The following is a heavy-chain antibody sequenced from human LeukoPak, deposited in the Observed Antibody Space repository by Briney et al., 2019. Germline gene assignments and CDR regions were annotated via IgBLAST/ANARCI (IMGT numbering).Heavy chain of an antibody. CDR1: GGTFSSYA. J-gene: IGHJ4*02. CDR2: IIPILGIA. CDR3: ARSSRGFWSGYFDY. Sequence: GASVKVSCKASGGTFSSYAISWVRQAPGQGLEWMGRIIPILGIANYAQKFQGRVTITADKSTNTAYMELRSLGSDDTAVYYCARSSRGFWSGYFDYWGQGTLVTVSS. V-gene: IGHV1-69*04. D-gene: IGHD3-3*01.